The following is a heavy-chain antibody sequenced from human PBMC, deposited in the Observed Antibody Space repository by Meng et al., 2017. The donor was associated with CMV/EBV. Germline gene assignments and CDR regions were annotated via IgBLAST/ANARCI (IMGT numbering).Heavy chain of an antibody. D-gene: IGHD4-11*01. CDR2: INPNSGGT. CDR3: ARVSLDYSNSAHFDY. Sequence: ASVKVSCKASGYTFTGYYMHWARQAPGQGLEWMGWINPNSGGTNYAQKFQGRVTMTRDTSISTAYMELSRLRSDDTAVYYCARVSLDYSNSAHFDYWGQGTLVTVSS. J-gene: IGHJ4*02. CDR1: GYTFTGYY. V-gene: IGHV1-2*02.